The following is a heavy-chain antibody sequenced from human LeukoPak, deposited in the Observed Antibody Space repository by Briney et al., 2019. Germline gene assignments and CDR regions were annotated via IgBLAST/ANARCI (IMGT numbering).Heavy chain of an antibody. V-gene: IGHV1-2*02. CDR3: ARAVGLLVYAIPLYYYGMDV. CDR1: GYTFTGYY. J-gene: IGHJ6*02. Sequence: ASVKVSCKASGYTFTGYYMHWVRQAPGQGLEWMGWINPNSGGTNYAQKFQGRVTMTRDTSISTAYMELSRLRSDDTAVYYCARAVGLLVYAIPLYYYGMDVLGQGTTVTVSS. CDR2: INPNSGGT. D-gene: IGHD2-8*01.